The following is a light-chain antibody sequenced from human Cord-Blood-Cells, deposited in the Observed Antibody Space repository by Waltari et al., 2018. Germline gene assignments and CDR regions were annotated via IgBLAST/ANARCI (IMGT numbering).Light chain of an antibody. J-gene: IGLJ1*01. CDR1: SSDVGGYNY. V-gene: IGLV2-14*01. Sequence: QSALTQPASVSGSPGQSITISCTGTSSDVGGYNYVSCYQQHPGKAPKLMIYDVSNRPSGVSNRFSGSKSCNTASLTISGLQAEDEADYYCSSYTSSSTLVFGTGTKVTVL. CDR3: SSYTSSSTLV. CDR2: DVS.